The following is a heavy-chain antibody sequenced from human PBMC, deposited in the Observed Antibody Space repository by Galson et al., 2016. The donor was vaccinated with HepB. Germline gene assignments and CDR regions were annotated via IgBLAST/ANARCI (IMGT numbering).Heavy chain of an antibody. CDR3: AVVGPRGAFDI. Sequence: SVKVSCKASGGTFSYSISWVRQAPGQGLEWMGGTIPFFDTANYAQNFQGRVTITADGSTTTVYMELGSLRSEDTAVYFCAVVGPRGAFDIWGQGTMVSVSS. V-gene: IGHV1-69*13. CDR1: GGTFSYS. CDR2: TIPFFDTA. D-gene: IGHD1-26*01. J-gene: IGHJ3*02.